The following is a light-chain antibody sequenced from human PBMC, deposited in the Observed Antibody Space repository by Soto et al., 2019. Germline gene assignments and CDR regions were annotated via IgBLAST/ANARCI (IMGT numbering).Light chain of an antibody. Sequence: QSALTQPASVSGSPGQSITISCTGTSSDVGAYKYVSWYQQHPGKAPKLMIYEVSNRPSGVSNRFSGSKSGNTASVTISGLHAEDEADYYCSSYTSTNTQVFGTGTKVTVL. CDR2: EVS. CDR1: SSDVGAYKY. CDR3: SSYTSTNTQV. V-gene: IGLV2-14*01. J-gene: IGLJ1*01.